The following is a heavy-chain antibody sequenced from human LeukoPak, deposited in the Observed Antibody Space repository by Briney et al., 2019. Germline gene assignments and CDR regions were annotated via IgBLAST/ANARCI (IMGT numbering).Heavy chain of an antibody. CDR2: ISGNSGTT. CDR1: GFTFSSYG. J-gene: IGHJ3*02. Sequence: SGGSLRLSCAASGFTFSSYGMSWVRQAPGKGLEWVSGISGNSGTTYYADSVKGRFTISRDNAKNSLYLQMNSLRAEDTAVYYCAGGHIVATISDAFDIWGQGTMVTVSS. D-gene: IGHD5-12*01. CDR3: AGGHIVATISDAFDI. V-gene: IGHV3-23*01.